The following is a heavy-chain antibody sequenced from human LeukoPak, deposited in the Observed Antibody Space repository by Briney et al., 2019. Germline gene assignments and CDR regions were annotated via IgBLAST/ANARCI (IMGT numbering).Heavy chain of an antibody. CDR2: ISGSGSTT. V-gene: IGHV3-23*01. Sequence: GGSLRLSCAASGLSFSGYAMSWVRQAPGKGLEWVSGISGSGSTTFYVDSVKGRFTISRDNSKNTLYPQMNSLRVEDTAIYYCAKGFRGYSSSFFDYWGQGTLVTVSS. CDR3: AKGFRGYSSSFFDY. J-gene: IGHJ4*02. D-gene: IGHD6-13*01. CDR1: GLSFSGYA.